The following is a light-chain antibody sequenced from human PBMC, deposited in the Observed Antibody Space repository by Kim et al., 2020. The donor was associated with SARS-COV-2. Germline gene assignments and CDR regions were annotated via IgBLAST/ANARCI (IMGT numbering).Light chain of an antibody. V-gene: IGKV3-15*01. CDR3: QQYINWPPKYT. CDR1: QSISTS. Sequence: YPGERATPSCRASQSISTSLSRYQHTPGQAPRLLIYRASTRATGIPAMFSGSGSVTEFTLSISRLQSEDFALYFCQQYINWPPKYTFGRGTKLEI. CDR2: RAS. J-gene: IGKJ2*01.